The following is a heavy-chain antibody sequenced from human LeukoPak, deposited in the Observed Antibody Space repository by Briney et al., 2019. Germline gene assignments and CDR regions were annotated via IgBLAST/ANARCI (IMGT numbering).Heavy chain of an antibody. D-gene: IGHD3-16*01. CDR1: GFTFSDYY. Sequence: GGSLRLSCAASGFTFSDYYMSWIRQAPGKGLEWVSYISSSGSTIYYADSVKGRFTISTDNAKNSLYLQMNSLRAADTAVYYCARVITFGGRVDYWGQGTLVTVSS. CDR2: ISSSGSTI. CDR3: ARVITFGGRVDY. J-gene: IGHJ4*02. V-gene: IGHV3-11*01.